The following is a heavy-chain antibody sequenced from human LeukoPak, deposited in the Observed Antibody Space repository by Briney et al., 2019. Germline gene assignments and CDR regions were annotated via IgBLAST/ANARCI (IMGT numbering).Heavy chain of an antibody. V-gene: IGHV4-59*12. Sequence: SETLSLTCTFSGASIRAYYWSWIRQPPGKGLEWIGYVHNSGRTNYNPSLERRVTISIDTSKNQFSLKLSSVTAADTAVYYCARVGLPKFDYWGQGTLVTVSS. CDR1: GASIRAYY. CDR2: VHNSGRT. J-gene: IGHJ4*02. CDR3: ARVGLPKFDY. D-gene: IGHD3-10*01.